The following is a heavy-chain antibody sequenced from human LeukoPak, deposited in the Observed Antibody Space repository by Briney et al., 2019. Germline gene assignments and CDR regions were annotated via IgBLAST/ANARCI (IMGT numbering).Heavy chain of an antibody. CDR1: GFTFSTYA. CDR3: ARDLMLDAIFGVPKGYYYGMDV. J-gene: IGHJ6*02. CDR2: ISSSSSYI. Sequence: GGSLRLSCAASGFTFSTYAMNWVRQAPGKGLEWVSSISSSSSYIYYADSVKGRFTISRDNAKNSLYLQMNSLRAEDTAVYYCARDLMLDAIFGVPKGYYYGMDVWGQGTTVTVSS. D-gene: IGHD3-3*01. V-gene: IGHV3-21*01.